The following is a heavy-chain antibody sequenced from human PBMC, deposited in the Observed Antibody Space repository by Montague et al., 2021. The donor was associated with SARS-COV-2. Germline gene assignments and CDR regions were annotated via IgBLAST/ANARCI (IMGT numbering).Heavy chain of an antibody. CDR2: IYYSGST. J-gene: IGHJ4*02. D-gene: IGHD6-19*01. V-gene: IGHV4-59*01. CDR1: GGSISSYY. Sequence: SETLSLTCTVSGGSISSYYWSWIRQPPGKGQEWIGYIYYSGSTNYNPSLKSRVTISVDTSKSQFSLKLSSVTAADTAVYYCARASVARKVLDYWGQGTLVTVSS. CDR3: ARASVARKVLDY.